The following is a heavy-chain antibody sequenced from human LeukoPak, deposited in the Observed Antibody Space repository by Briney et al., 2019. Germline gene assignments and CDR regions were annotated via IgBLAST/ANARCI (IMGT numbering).Heavy chain of an antibody. D-gene: IGHD6-19*01. Sequence: ASGKVSCKASGYSFTYYAINWVRQAPGQRREWMGWINAGNGDTKYSQNYQGRVTLTRDTSASTAYMELSSLRSEDTAVYYCAKGTWTRGSGWYYYDYRGQGTLVTVSS. J-gene: IGHJ4*02. CDR2: INAGNGDT. CDR1: GYSFTYYA. CDR3: AKGTWTRGSGWYYYDY. V-gene: IGHV1-3*01.